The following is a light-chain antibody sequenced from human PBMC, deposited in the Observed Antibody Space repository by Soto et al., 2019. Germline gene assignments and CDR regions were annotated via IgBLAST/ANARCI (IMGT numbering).Light chain of an antibody. J-gene: IGKJ4*01. CDR3: QQRINWPPVT. V-gene: IGKV3-11*01. CDR1: QRVSSY. CDR2: DAS. Sequence: EIVLTQSPATLSLSPGERATLSCRASQRVSSYLAWYQQKPGQAPRLLIYDASNRATGIPARLSGSGSGTDFTLTISSLETEDFAVYYCQQRINWPPVTFGGGTKVESK.